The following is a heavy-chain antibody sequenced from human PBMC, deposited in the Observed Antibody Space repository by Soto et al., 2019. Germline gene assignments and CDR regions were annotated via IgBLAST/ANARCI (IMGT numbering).Heavy chain of an antibody. CDR2: ISAYNGNT. D-gene: IGHD6-13*01. Sequence: LKVYRKGFGYPITSAGVGRGRQTTGQGLEWMGWISAYNGNTNYAQKFKGRVTMTTDSSTSTAYIELRSLRSDDPAVYYCARERKNSTLQHALDIWAEGIILTV. V-gene: IGHV1-18*01. J-gene: IGHJ3*02. CDR3: ARERKNSTLQHALDI. CDR1: GYPITSAG.